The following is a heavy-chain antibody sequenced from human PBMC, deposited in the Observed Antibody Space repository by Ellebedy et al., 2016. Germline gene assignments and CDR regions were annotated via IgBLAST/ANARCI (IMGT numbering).Heavy chain of an antibody. CDR1: GYTFTSYG. CDR3: ASLEKVVTATSLAH. D-gene: IGHD2-21*02. V-gene: IGHV1-18*04. J-gene: IGHJ1*01. Sequence: ASVKVSCKASGYTFTSYGISWVRQAPGQGLEWMGWISAYNGNTNYAQKLQGRVTMTTDTSTSTAYMELRSLRSDDTAVYYCASLEKVVTATSLAHWGQGTLVTVSS. CDR2: ISAYNGNT.